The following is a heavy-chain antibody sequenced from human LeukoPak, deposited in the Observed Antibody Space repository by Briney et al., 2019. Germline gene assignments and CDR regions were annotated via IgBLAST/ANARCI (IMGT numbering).Heavy chain of an antibody. CDR1: GGSISSYY. D-gene: IGHD5-12*01. CDR3: ARSRGYSGYAYDAFDL. CDR2: IYYSGST. Sequence: SETLPLTCTVSGGSISSYYWSWIRQPPGKGLEWIGYIYYSGSTNYNPSLKSRVTISVDTSKNQFSLKLSSVTAADTAVYYCARSRGYSGYAYDAFDLWGQGTMVTVSS. V-gene: IGHV4-59*01. J-gene: IGHJ3*01.